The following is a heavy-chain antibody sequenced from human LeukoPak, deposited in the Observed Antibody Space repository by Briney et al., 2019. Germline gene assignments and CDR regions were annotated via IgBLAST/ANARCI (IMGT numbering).Heavy chain of an antibody. D-gene: IGHD1-14*01. CDR3: TKDLTGKCDY. J-gene: IGHJ4*02. CDR2: ISYSGSGT. CDR1: GFTFSSSA. Sequence: GGSLRLSCAASGFTFSSSAMAWVRHAPGKGLEWVSTISYSGSGTYYADSVKGRFTISRDNAKNTLYLQMNSLRAEDTAVYYCTKDLTGKCDYWGQGTLVTVSS. V-gene: IGHV3-23*01.